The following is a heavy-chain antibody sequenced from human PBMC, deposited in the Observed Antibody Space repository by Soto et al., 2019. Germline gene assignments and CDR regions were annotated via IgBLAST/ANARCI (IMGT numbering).Heavy chain of an antibody. Sequence: SETLSLICTVSGDSIKHYYWSWIRQPPGKRLEWIGYIYYTGSTTYNPSLESRVTMSVDTSKNQFSLKLSSVNAADTAVYYCAKYRRTEEEGFTLDSWGRGTLVTVSS. D-gene: IGHD2-2*01. CDR1: GDSIKHYY. CDR2: IYYTGST. CDR3: AKYRRTEEEGFTLDS. J-gene: IGHJ4*02. V-gene: IGHV4-59*01.